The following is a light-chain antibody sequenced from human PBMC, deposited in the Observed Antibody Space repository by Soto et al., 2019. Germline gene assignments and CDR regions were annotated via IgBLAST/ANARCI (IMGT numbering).Light chain of an antibody. J-gene: IGLJ1*01. CDR3: SSYTSSSTLV. V-gene: IGLV2-14*01. CDR2: EVS. CDR1: SSDVGGYNY. Sequence: QSALTQPASVSGSPGQWITISCTGTSSDVGGYNYVSWYQQHPGKAPKLMIYEVSNRPSGVSNRFSGSKSGNTASLTISGLQAEDEADYYCSSYTSSSTLVFGTGTKLTVL.